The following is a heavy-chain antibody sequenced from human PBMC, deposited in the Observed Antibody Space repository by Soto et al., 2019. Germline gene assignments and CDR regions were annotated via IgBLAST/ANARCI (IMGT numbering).Heavy chain of an antibody. Sequence: GASVKVSCKVSGYSFTTYDINWVRQATGQGLEWMGWMNPNSGNTGYAQKFQGRVTMTRSTSISTAYMELNSLRSEDTAVYYCARVWVDSTRTTIDYCGMDVWGQATTVTVFS. V-gene: IGHV1-8*01. D-gene: IGHD1-1*01. CDR3: ARVWVDSTRTTIDYCGMDV. CDR1: GYSFTTYD. CDR2: MNPNSGNT. J-gene: IGHJ6*02.